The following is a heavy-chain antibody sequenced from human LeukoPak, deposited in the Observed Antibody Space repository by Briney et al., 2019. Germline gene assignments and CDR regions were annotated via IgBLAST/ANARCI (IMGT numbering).Heavy chain of an antibody. CDR1: GYTFTSYA. D-gene: IGHD3-9*01. Sequence: RASVTVSCKASGYTFTSYAMHWVRQAPGQRREWMGWINAGNGNTKYSQKFQGRVTITRDTSASTAYMELSSLRSEDTAVYYCARDPLRYFGIVTLSYGMDVWGKGTTVTVSS. CDR2: INAGNGNT. J-gene: IGHJ6*04. CDR3: ARDPLRYFGIVTLSYGMDV. V-gene: IGHV1-3*01.